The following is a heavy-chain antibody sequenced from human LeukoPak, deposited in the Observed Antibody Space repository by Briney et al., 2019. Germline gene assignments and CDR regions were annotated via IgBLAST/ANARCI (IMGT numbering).Heavy chain of an antibody. CDR1: GFTFRSYA. D-gene: IGHD2-21*02. V-gene: IGHV3-7*01. CDR3: ARDRALTAIWPGAFDI. CDR2: IKQDGSEK. J-gene: IGHJ3*02. Sequence: QPGGSLRLSCAASGFTFRSYAMTWVRQAPGKGLEWVANIKQDGSEKYYVDSVKGRFTISRDNAKNSLYLQMNSLRAEDTAVYYCARDRALTAIWPGAFDIWGQGTMVTVSS.